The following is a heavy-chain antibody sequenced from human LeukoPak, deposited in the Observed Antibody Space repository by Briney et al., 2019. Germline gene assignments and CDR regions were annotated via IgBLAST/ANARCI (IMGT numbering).Heavy chain of an antibody. J-gene: IGHJ3*02. D-gene: IGHD3-22*01. Sequence: SETLSLTCAVYGGSFSGYYWSWIRQPPGKGLEWIGEINHSGSTNYNPSLKGRVTISVDTSKNQFSLKLSSVTAADTAVYYCARGYYYDSSGYPDAFDIWGQGTMVTVSS. CDR3: ARGYYYDSSGYPDAFDI. CDR1: GGSFSGYY. CDR2: INHSGST. V-gene: IGHV4-34*01.